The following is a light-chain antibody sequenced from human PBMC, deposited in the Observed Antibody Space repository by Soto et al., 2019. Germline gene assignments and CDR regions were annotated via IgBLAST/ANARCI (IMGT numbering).Light chain of an antibody. CDR1: QSVRSNY. J-gene: IGKJ2*01. CDR2: GAS. Sequence: EIVLTQSPGTLSLSPGEGATLSCRASQSVRSNYLAWYQQKPGQAPRLLIYGASSRATGIPDRFSGSGSATDFTLTISRLEPEDFAVYYCQHYGGSPLYTFGQGTKLEIK. V-gene: IGKV3-20*01. CDR3: QHYGGSPLYT.